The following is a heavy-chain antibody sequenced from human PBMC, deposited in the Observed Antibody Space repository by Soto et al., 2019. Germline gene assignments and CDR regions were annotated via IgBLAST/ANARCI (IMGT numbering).Heavy chain of an antibody. CDR3: ASDLVGASDSYGLDV. CDR2: IWHDGNNK. J-gene: IGHJ6*02. Sequence: GXSLRLTCAASGFSFINYGMHWVRQAPGKGLEWVAIIWHDGNNKYYADSVRGRFIISRDNSKNRLYLQMNSLRAEDTAVYYCASDLVGASDSYGLDVWGQGTPVTVSS. CDR1: GFSFINYG. D-gene: IGHD1-26*01. V-gene: IGHV3-33*01.